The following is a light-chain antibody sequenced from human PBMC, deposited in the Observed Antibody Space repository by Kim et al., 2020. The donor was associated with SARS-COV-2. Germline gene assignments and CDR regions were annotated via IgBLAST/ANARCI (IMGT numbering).Light chain of an antibody. Sequence: CTLSSGYSNYRVDWYQQRPGKGPRFGMRVGTGGIVGSKGDGIPDRFSVLGSGLNRYLTIKNIQEEDESDYHCGADHGSGSNFAGVFGGGTQLTVL. CDR1: SGYSNYR. CDR3: GADHGSGSNFAGV. CDR2: VGTGGIVG. J-gene: IGLJ3*02. V-gene: IGLV9-49*01.